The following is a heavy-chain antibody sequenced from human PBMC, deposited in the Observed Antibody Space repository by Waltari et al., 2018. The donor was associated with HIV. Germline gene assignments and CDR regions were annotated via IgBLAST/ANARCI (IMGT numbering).Heavy chain of an antibody. CDR2: ISYDGSNK. V-gene: IGHV3-30*18. J-gene: IGHJ6*02. CDR3: AKPAAMASYGMDV. Sequence: QVQLVESGGGVVQPGRSLRLPCAAFGFTFSRYGMHWVRQAPGKGLEWVAVISYDGSNKYYADSVKGRFTISRDNSKNTLYLQMNSLRAEDTAVYYCAKPAAMASYGMDVWGQGTTVTVSS. CDR1: GFTFSRYG. D-gene: IGHD5-18*01.